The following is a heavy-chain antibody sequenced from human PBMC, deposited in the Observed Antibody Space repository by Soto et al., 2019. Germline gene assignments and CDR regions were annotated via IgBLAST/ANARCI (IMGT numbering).Heavy chain of an antibody. D-gene: IGHD3-16*01. Sequence: QVQLQESGPGLVKPSQTLSLTCTVSGVSISSGNYYWNWIRQHPGKGLEWIGYIHYSGSTYYTPSLKSRVTISVDTSKNQFSLKLSTVTAADTAVYYCAREDTCGDYDAFDIWGQGTMVTVSS. CDR2: IHYSGST. V-gene: IGHV4-31*03. CDR1: GVSISSGNYY. J-gene: IGHJ3*02. CDR3: AREDTCGDYDAFDI.